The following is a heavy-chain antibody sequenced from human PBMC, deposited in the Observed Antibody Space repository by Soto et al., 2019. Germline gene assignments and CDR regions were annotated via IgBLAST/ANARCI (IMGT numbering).Heavy chain of an antibody. J-gene: IGHJ4*02. CDR2: IDSDGKTI. V-gene: IGHV3-74*01. CDR1: GFTFLSSW. D-gene: IGHD6-19*01. Sequence: GGSLRLSCAASGFTFLSSWMHWVRQAPGKGLVWVSHIDSDGKTIDYAEAVKGRFTVTRDNARSTLYLQMNSLRDDDTAVYYCARAPSAWYPFDYWGQGVLVTVSS. CDR3: ARAPSAWYPFDY.